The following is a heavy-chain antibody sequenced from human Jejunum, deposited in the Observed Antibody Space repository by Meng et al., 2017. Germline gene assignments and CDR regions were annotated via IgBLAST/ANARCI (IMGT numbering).Heavy chain of an antibody. CDR1: VYTCTNSP. D-gene: IGHD1-26*01. CDR3: ARGCGNYHRQSDY. CDR2: INTDTGNP. J-gene: IGHJ4*02. V-gene: IGHV7-4-1*02. Sequence: HVRRLHTCSEWQAPRSSGNLLCKASVYTCTNSPMNWVLQAPGSGLEWMGWINTDTGNPTYAHGFTGRFVFSLYTSVSTSYLQISSLKTEDTAVFYGARGCGNYHRQSDYWCQGTLVTVSS.